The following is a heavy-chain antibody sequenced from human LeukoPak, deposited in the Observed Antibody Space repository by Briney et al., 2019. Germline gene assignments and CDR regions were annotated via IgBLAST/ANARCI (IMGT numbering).Heavy chain of an antibody. CDR1: GYTFTGYY. V-gene: IGHV1-2*02. CDR2: INPNSGGT. J-gene: IGHJ4*02. CDR3: ARDPISEYVWGSYRQFDY. Sequence: ASVKVSCKASGYTFTGYYMHWVRQAPGQGLEWMGWINPNSGGTNYAQKFQGRVTMTRDTSISTAYMELSRLRSDDTAVYYCARDPISEYVWGSYRQFDYWGQGTLVTVSS. D-gene: IGHD3-16*02.